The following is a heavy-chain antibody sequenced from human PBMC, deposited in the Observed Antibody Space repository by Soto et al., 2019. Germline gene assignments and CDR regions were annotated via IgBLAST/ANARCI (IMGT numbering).Heavy chain of an antibody. J-gene: IGHJ4*02. V-gene: IGHV4-4*02. Sequence: PSATLSLTCAVSGDSIISDKWWSWVRQAPGKGLEWIGEIHHGGNSKYNPSLKSRVIISVDRSKNQFSLNLTSVTDADTAVYYCARGESQQQRDYWGQGTLVTVSS. CDR1: GDSIISDKW. D-gene: IGHD6-25*01. CDR2: IHHGGNS. CDR3: ARGESQQQRDY.